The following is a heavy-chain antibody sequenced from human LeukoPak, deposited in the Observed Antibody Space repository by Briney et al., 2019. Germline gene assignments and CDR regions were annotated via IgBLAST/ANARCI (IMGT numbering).Heavy chain of an antibody. CDR3: ARGGTIFGVVTNNWFDP. CDR2: ISAYNGNT. Sequence: ASVKVSCKASGYTFTSYGISWVRQAPGQGLEWMGWISAYNGNTNYAQKLQGRVTMTTDTSTSTAYMELRSLRSDDTAVYYRARGGTIFGVVTNNWFDPWGQGTLVTVSS. J-gene: IGHJ5*02. CDR1: GYTFTSYG. V-gene: IGHV1-18*01. D-gene: IGHD3-3*01.